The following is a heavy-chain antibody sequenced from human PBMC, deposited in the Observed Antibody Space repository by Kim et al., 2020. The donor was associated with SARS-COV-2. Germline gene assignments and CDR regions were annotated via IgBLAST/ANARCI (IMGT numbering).Heavy chain of an antibody. CDR3: ARRAPTYYYYGMDV. V-gene: IGHV5-10-1*01. CDR2: IDPSYSYT. J-gene: IGHJ6*02. CDR1: GYIFTSYW. Sequence: GESLKISCKGSGYIFTSYWISWVRQMPGKGLEWMGRIDPSYSYTNYSPSFQGHVTISADKSISTAYLQWSSLKASDTAMYYCARRAPTYYYYGMDVWGQGTTVTVSS.